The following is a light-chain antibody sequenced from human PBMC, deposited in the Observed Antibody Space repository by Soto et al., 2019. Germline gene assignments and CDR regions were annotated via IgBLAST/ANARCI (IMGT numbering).Light chain of an antibody. CDR2: AAS. CDR1: QSISSY. V-gene: IGKV1-39*01. Sequence: DIQMTQSPSSLSASVGDRVTITFRASQSISSYLNWYQQKPGKAPKLLIYAASSLQSGVPSRFSGSGSGTDFTLTISRLEPEDFAVYYCQQYGSSGTFGQGTKVDNK. CDR3: QQYGSSGT. J-gene: IGKJ1*01.